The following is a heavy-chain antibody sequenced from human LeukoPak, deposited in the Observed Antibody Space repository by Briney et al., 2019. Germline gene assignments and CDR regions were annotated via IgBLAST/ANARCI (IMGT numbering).Heavy chain of an antibody. CDR3: AKDDDSSGYSHFDY. Sequence: GGSLRLSCAASGLTFSSYGMHWVRQAPGKGLEWVAVISYDGSNKYYADSVKGRFTISRDNSKNTLYLQMNSLRAEDTAVYYCAKDDDSSGYSHFDYWGRGTLVTVSS. J-gene: IGHJ4*02. D-gene: IGHD3-22*01. V-gene: IGHV3-30*18. CDR2: ISYDGSNK. CDR1: GLTFSSYG.